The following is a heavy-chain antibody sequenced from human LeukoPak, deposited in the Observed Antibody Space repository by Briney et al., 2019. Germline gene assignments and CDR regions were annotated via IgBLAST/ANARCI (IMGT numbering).Heavy chain of an antibody. V-gene: IGHV1-69*13. CDR2: IIPIFGTP. CDR1: GGTFGRYA. CDR3: ARHNDYGDYIKSYYFDS. D-gene: IGHD4-17*01. J-gene: IGHJ4*02. Sequence: VASVKVSCKASGGTFGRYAITWVRQAPGQGLEWMGGIIPIFGTPNYAQNFQGRVTITADESPSTAYMELSSLRSEDTAVYYCARHNDYGDYIKSYYFDSWGQGTLVTVSS.